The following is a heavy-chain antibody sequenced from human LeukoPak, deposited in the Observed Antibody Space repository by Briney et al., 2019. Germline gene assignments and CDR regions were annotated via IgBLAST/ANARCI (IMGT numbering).Heavy chain of an antibody. CDR3: ARFSVAAAGTGWFDH. D-gene: IGHD6-13*01. CDR1: GVSISSYY. CDR2: IYYRGST. J-gene: IGHJ5*02. Sequence: SETLSLTCTVSGVSISSYYWSWIRQPPGKGLNLIGYIYYRGSTNYNPSLKSRVTISVDTSKNQLSLKLSSVTAADTAVYYCARFSVAAAGTGWFDHWGQGIVVTVSA. V-gene: IGHV4-59*01.